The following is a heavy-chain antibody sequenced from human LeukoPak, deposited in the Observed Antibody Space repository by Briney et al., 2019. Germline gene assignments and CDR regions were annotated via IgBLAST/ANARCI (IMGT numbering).Heavy chain of an antibody. J-gene: IGHJ3*02. CDR3: ARDMTYCTNGVCHDAFDI. CDR1: GGTFSSYA. D-gene: IGHD2-8*01. CDR2: IIPIFGTA. V-gene: IGHV1-69*05. Sequence: SVKVSCKASGGTFSSYAISWVRQAPGQGLEWMGGIIPIFGTANYAQKFQGRVTITTDESTSTAYMELSSLRSEDTAVYYCARDMTYCTNGVCHDAFDIWGQGTMVTVSS.